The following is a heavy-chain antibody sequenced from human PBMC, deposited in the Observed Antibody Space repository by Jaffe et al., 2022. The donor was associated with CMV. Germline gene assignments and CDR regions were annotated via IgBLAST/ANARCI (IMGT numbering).Heavy chain of an antibody. CDR1: GYSFTSYW. V-gene: IGHV5-10-1*03. Sequence: EVQLVQSGAEVKKPGESLRISCKGSGYSFTSYWISWVRQMPGKGLEWMGRIDPSDSYTNYSPSFQGHVTISADKSISTAYLQWSSLKASDTAMYYCARHGRELLWFGELRCFDYWGQGTLVTVSS. CDR3: ARHGRELLWFGELRCFDY. D-gene: IGHD3-10*01. J-gene: IGHJ4*02. CDR2: IDPSDSYT.